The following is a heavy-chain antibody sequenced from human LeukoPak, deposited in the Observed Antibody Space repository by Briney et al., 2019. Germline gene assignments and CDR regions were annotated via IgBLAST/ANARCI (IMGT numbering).Heavy chain of an antibody. CDR3: ARGGDRFDY. V-gene: IGHV3-7*01. J-gene: IGHJ4*02. Sequence: GGSLRLSCAASGFTFSNYWMNWVRQAPGKGLEWVANIKQDGSEKYYVDSVKGRFIISRDNAKNSLYVQMNSLRAEDTAVYYCARGGDRFDYWGQGTLVTVSS. D-gene: IGHD4-17*01. CDR2: IKQDGSEK. CDR1: GFTFSNYW.